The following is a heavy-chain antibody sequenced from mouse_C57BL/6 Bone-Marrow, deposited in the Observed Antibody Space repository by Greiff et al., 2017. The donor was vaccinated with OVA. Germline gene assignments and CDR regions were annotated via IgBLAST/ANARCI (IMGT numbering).Heavy chain of an antibody. CDR1: GYTFTGYW. J-gene: IGHJ3*01. Sequence: LMEPGASVKLSCKATGYTFTGYWIEWVKQRPGHGLEWMGGILPGSGSTNYNEKFKGKATFTADTSSNTAYMQLSSLTTEDSAIYYCARTRDWWLLPWFAYWGQGTLVTVSA. CDR3: ARTRDWWLLPWFAY. V-gene: IGHV1-9*01. CDR2: ILPGSGST. D-gene: IGHD2-3*01.